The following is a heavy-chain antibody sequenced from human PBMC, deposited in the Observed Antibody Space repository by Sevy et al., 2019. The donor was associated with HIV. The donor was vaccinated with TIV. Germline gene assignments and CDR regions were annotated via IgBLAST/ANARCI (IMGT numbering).Heavy chain of an antibody. CDR3: VRAFQSVGSF. D-gene: IGHD3-3*02. J-gene: IGHJ4*02. V-gene: IGHV3-7*01. CDR1: GFSLNDYW. CDR2: INEDGSVK. Sequence: GGSLRLSCVASGFSLNDYWMNWVRQAPGKGLEWVANINEDGSVKYFVDSVKGRFTITRDNARNLVTLHMNTLSVEDTALYRCVRAFQSVGSFWGQGTQVTVSS.